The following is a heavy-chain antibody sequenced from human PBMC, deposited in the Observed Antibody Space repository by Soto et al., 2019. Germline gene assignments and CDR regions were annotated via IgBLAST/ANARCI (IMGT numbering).Heavy chain of an antibody. J-gene: IGHJ4*02. Sequence: QLQLQESGSGLVKPSQTLSLTCAVSGGSISSGGHSWSWIRQPPGKGLECIGYISRSGSTYYNPSLKRRVTISVDRYKNQFSLKLSSVTAADTAVYYCARGGLLPDYWGQGTLVTVSS. V-gene: IGHV4-30-2*01. D-gene: IGHD6-19*01. CDR3: ARGGLLPDY. CDR2: ISRSGST. CDR1: GGSISSGGHS.